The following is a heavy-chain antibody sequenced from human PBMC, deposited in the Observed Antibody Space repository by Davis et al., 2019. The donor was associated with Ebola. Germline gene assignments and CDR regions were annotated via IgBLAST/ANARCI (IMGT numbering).Heavy chain of an antibody. CDR2: IYPGYSDT. J-gene: IGHJ6*02. D-gene: IGHD3-10*01. V-gene: IGHV5-51*01. Sequence: GESLKISCKGSGYSFTSYWIGWVRQMPGKGLEWMGIIYPGYSDTRYSPSFQGQVTISADKSISTAYLQWSSLKASDTAMYYCARLGAEGLWFRGYYYYYGMDVWGQGTTVTVSS. CDR1: GYSFTSYW. CDR3: ARLGAEGLWFRGYYYYYGMDV.